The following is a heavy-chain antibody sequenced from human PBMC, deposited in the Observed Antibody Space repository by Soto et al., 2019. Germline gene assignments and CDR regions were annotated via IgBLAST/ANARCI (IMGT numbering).Heavy chain of an antibody. CDR2: ISGSGGST. CDR3: AKDLRNYDILTGYPNLVFDY. D-gene: IGHD3-9*01. CDR1: GFTFSSYA. J-gene: IGHJ4*02. Sequence: GGSLRLSCAASGFTFSSYAMSWVRQAPGKGLEWVSAISGSGGSTYYADSVKGRFTISRDNSKNTLYLQMNSLRAEDTAVYYCAKDLRNYDILTGYPNLVFDYWGQGTLVTVSS. V-gene: IGHV3-23*01.